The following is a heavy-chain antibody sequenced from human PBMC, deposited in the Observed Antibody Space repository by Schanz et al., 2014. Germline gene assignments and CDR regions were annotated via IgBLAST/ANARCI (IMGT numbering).Heavy chain of an antibody. Sequence: PGGSLRLSCAASGFTFSDYYMSWIRQAPGKGLEWVSYVSSSSSYTHYADSVKGRFTISRDNAKNSLYLEMNSLRAEDTAVYYCARGGPAYYFDDWGQGTLVTVSS. V-gene: IGHV3-11*06. CDR3: ARGGPAYYFDD. CDR1: GFTFSDYY. J-gene: IGHJ4*02. CDR2: VSSSSSYT.